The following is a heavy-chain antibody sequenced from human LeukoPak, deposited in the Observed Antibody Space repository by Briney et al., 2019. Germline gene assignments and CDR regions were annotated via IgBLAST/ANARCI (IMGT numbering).Heavy chain of an antibody. V-gene: IGHV3-33*01. Sequence: PGGSLRLSCAASGFTFSSYGMHWVRQAPGKGLEWVAVIWYDGSNKYYADSMKGRFTISRDNSKNTLYLQMNSLRAEDTAVYYCARDRSYYSNHYGMDVWGQGTTVTVSS. D-gene: IGHD4-11*01. CDR1: GFTFSSYG. CDR2: IWYDGSNK. CDR3: ARDRSYYSNHYGMDV. J-gene: IGHJ6*02.